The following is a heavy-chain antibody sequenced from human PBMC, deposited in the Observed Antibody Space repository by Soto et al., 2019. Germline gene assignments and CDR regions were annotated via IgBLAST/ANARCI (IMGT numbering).Heavy chain of an antibody. CDR2: INPSGGST. CDR3: ARDKYYFDSSGYYYASYFDY. CDR1: GYTFTSYY. Sequence: GASVKVSCKASGYTFTSYYMHWVRQAPGQGLEWMGIINPSGGSTSYAQKFQGRVTMTRDTSTSTVYMELSSLRSEDTAVYYCARDKYYFDSSGYYYASYFDYWGQGQWSPSPQ. V-gene: IGHV1-46*01. J-gene: IGHJ4*03. D-gene: IGHD3-22*01.